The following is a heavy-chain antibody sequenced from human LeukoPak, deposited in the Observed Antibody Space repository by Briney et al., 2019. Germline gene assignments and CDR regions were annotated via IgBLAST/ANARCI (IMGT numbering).Heavy chain of an antibody. Sequence: ASVKVSCKASGYTFTGYYMHWVRQAPGQGLEWMGWINPNSGGTNYAQKFQGRVTMTRDTSISTAYMELSRLRSDDTAVYYCARFSGYYHYYGMDVWGQGTTVTVSS. D-gene: IGHD3-10*01. J-gene: IGHJ6*02. V-gene: IGHV1-2*02. CDR3: ARFSGYYHYYGMDV. CDR1: GYTFTGYY. CDR2: INPNSGGT.